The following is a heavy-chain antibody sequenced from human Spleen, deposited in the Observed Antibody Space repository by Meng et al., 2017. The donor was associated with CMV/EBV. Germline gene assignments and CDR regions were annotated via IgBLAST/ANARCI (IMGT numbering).Heavy chain of an antibody. J-gene: IGHJ6*02. CDR3: ARDEGDDYSTPSGGMDV. V-gene: IGHV3-30*03. CDR2: ISSDGSNK. D-gene: IGHD4-11*01. Sequence: GESLKISCAASGFTFSSYSMNWIRQAPGKGLEWVAVISSDGSNKYYADSVKGRFTISRDNSKNSLYLQMNSLRAEDTAVYYCARDEGDDYSTPSGGMDVWGQGTTVTVSS. CDR1: GFTFSSYS.